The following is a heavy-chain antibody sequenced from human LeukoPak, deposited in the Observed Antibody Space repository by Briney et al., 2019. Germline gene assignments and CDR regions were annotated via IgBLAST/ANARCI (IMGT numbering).Heavy chain of an antibody. V-gene: IGHV3-23*01. CDR1: GFTFNNFA. J-gene: IGHJ4*02. CDR3: AKAGTGTNMIFDY. Sequence: PGGSLRLSCATSGFTFNNFAMTWVRQAPGKGLEWVSAITGSGGSTYFADSVKGRFTISRDNSKNTLYLQMNSLRAEDTAVYYCAKAGTGTNMIFDYWGQGTLVTVSS. D-gene: IGHD1-1*01. CDR2: ITGSGGST.